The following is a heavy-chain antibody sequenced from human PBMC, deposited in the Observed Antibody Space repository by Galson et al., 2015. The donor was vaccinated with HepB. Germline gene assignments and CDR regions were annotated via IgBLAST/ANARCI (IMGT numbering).Heavy chain of an antibody. Sequence: SLRLSCAASGFTFSSYAMSWVRQAPGKGLEWVSAISGSGGSTYYADSVKGRFTISRDNSKNTLYLQMNSLRAEDTAVYYCAKDDTPYYDSSGFVDYWGQGTLVTVSS. D-gene: IGHD3-22*01. CDR3: AKDDTPYYDSSGFVDY. CDR1: GFTFSSYA. CDR2: ISGSGGST. V-gene: IGHV3-23*01. J-gene: IGHJ4*02.